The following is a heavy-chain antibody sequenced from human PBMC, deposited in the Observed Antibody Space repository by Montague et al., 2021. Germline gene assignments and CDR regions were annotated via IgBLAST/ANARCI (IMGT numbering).Heavy chain of an antibody. J-gene: IGHJ4*01. Sequence: SLRLSCAASGFIFSVFAFHWVRQAPGKGLEWLAVVAYDGNDEFYADSVRGRFIVSRDNSRTILYLRLNSLTAEDTAVYYCARDFRVGTYFDSLGHGTLVTVSS. CDR2: VAYDGNDE. D-gene: IGHD1-26*01. CDR3: ARDFRVGTYFDS. CDR1: GFIFSVFA. V-gene: IGHV3-30*04.